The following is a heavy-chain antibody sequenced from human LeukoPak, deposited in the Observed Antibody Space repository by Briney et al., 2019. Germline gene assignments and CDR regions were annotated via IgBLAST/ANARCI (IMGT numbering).Heavy chain of an antibody. CDR2: ISWNSGSI. Sequence: PGRSLRLSCAASGFTFDDYAMHWVRQAPGKGLEWVSGISWNSGSIGYADSVKGRFTISRDNAKNSLYLQMNSLRVEDTALYYCAKDTDCSSTSCYGPGFYYYYGMDVWGQGTTVTVSS. V-gene: IGHV3-9*01. D-gene: IGHD2-2*01. CDR3: AKDTDCSSTSCYGPGFYYYYGMDV. CDR1: GFTFDDYA. J-gene: IGHJ6*02.